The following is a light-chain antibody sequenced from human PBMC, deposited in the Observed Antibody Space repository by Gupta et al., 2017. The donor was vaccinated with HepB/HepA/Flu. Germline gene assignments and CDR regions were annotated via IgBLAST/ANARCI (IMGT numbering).Light chain of an antibody. CDR2: GKN. CDR3: NSRDSSGDQLV. CDR1: SLIRYY. J-gene: IGLJ1*01. Sequence: SSELTQDPTVSVALGQTLTITCQGDSLIRYYAPWYQQKPGQAPVLVVYGKNSRPPGLPDRFAGSRSGNTAPLTITGAQAEDEADYHCNSRDSSGDQLVFGAGTKVTVL. V-gene: IGLV3-19*01.